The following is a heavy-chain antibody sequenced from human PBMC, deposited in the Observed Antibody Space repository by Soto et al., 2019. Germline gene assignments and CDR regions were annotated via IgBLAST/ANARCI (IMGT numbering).Heavy chain of an antibody. J-gene: IGHJ5*02. V-gene: IGHV6-1*01. Sequence: SQTLSLTCAISGDSVSSNSAAWNWIRQSPSRGLEWLGRTYYRSKWYNDYAVSVKSRITINPDTSKNQFSLQLNSVTPEDTAVYYCARVPHYDFWSGYPIRSANWFDPWGQGTLVTVSS. D-gene: IGHD3-3*01. CDR3: ARVPHYDFWSGYPIRSANWFDP. CDR2: TYYRSKWYN. CDR1: GDSVSSNSAA.